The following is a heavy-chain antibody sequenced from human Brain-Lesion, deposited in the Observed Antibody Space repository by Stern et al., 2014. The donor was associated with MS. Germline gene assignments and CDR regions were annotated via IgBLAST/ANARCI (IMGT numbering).Heavy chain of an antibody. D-gene: IGHD2-2*01. Sequence: VQLVESGAEVKKPGASVKVSCKASGYTFRSYDITWVRQASGHGLEWMGWMNPYSGNTGYAQKFKGRVSMTSDPSISTVYMELISLTSDDTAVYFCARAVRNQLLSEYWGQGTLVTVSS. J-gene: IGHJ4*02. CDR3: ARAVRNQLLSEY. CDR1: GYTFRSYD. V-gene: IGHV1-8*01. CDR2: MNPYSGNT.